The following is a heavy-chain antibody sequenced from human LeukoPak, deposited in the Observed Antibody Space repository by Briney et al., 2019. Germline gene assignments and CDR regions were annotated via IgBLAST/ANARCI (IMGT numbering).Heavy chain of an antibody. CDR1: GGTFSSYA. D-gene: IGHD3-22*01. CDR3: ARQITMIVVAPFDY. J-gene: IGHJ4*02. CDR2: IIPILGIA. V-gene: IGHV1-69*04. Sequence: SVKVSCKASGGTFSSYAISWVRQAPGQGLEWMGRIIPILGIANYAQKFQGRVTITADKSTSTAYMELSSLRSEDTAVYYCARQITMIVVAPFDYWGQGTLVTVSS.